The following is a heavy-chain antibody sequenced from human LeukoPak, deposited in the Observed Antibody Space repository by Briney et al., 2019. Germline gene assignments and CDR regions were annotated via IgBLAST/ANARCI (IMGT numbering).Heavy chain of an antibody. CDR3: ARDRLRRNYHYDILTGPTHDDPGLDFDY. J-gene: IGHJ4*02. CDR1: GYTFTGYY. CDR2: INPNSGGT. D-gene: IGHD3-9*01. V-gene: IGHV1-2*04. Sequence: ASVKVSCKASGYTFTGYYMHWVRQAPGQGLEWMGWINPNSGGTNYAQKFQGWVTMTRDTSISTAYMELSRLRSDDTAVHYCARDRLRRNYHYDILTGPTHDDPGLDFDYWGQGTLVTVSS.